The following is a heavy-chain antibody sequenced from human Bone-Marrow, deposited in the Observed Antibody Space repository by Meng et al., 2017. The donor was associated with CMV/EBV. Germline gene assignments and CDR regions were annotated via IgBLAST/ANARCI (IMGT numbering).Heavy chain of an antibody. D-gene: IGHD1-26*01. CDR2: IRSSTTYI. CDR1: GFTFSSYG. J-gene: IGHJ6*02. CDR3: ARDTSGRGGRSHYYYGMDV. Sequence: GESLKISCAASGFTFSSYGMNWVRQAPGRGLEWVSSIRSSTTYIYYADSVKGRFTISRDNAKNSLYLQMNSLGAEDTAVYYCARDTSGRGGRSHYYYGMDVWGQGTTVTVSS. V-gene: IGHV3-21*01.